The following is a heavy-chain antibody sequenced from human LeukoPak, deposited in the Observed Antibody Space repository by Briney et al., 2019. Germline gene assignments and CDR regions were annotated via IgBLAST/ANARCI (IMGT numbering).Heavy chain of an antibody. J-gene: IGHJ4*02. Sequence: SQTLSLTCTVSGGSISSGDYYWSWIRQPPGKGLEWIVYIYYSGSTYYNPSLKSRVTISVDTSKNQFSLKLSSVTAAHTAVYYCASPGGVNFFQYDFWSFWGQGTLVTVSS. D-gene: IGHD3-3*01. V-gene: IGHV4-30-4*01. CDR1: GGSISSGDYY. CDR2: IYYSGST. CDR3: ASPGGVNFFQYDFWSF.